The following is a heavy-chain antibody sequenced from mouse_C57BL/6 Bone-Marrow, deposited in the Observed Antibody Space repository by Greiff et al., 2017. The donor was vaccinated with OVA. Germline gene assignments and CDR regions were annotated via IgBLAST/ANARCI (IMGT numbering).Heavy chain of an antibody. CDR1: GYTFTSYW. D-gene: IGHD4-1*01. V-gene: IGHV1-7*01. CDR3: AGGGYLGRGDFDD. J-gene: IGHJ2*01. CDR2: INPSSGYT. Sequence: VQLQQSGAELAKPGASVKLSCKASGYTFTSYWMHWVKQRPGQGLEWIGYINPSSGYTKYNQKFKDKSTLTADKSSSTAYMQLSRLTSEDTAVYYSAGGGYLGRGDFDDGGQGTTLTVSS.